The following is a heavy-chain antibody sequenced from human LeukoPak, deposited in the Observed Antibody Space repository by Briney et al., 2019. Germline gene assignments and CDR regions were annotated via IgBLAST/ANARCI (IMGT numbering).Heavy chain of an antibody. D-gene: IGHD3-10*01. CDR2: IRSKAYGGTT. V-gene: IGHV3-49*04. Sequence: GGSLRLSCTASGFTFGDYAMSWVRQAPGKGLEWVGFIRSKAYGGTTEYAASVKGRFTISRDDSKSIAYLQMNSLKTEDTAVYYCTRAQIIDAFDIWGQGTMVTVSS. CDR1: GFTFGDYA. CDR3: TRAQIIDAFDI. J-gene: IGHJ3*02.